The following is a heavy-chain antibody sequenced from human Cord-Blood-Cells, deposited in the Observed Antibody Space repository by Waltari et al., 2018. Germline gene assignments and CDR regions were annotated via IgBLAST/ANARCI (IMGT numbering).Heavy chain of an antibody. CDR1: GFTFSSLS. J-gene: IGHJ4*02. V-gene: IGHV3-21*01. CDR2: ISSSSSYR. D-gene: IGHD3-3*01. CDR3: ARALRDYDFWSGYYY. Sequence: EVQLVASGGGLVKPGGSLRLSCAASGFTFSSLSMNWVLQAPGKGLEWVSSISSSSSYRYYADSVKGRFTISRDNAKNSLYLQMNSLRAEDMAVYYCARALRDYDFWSGYYYWGQGTLVTVSS.